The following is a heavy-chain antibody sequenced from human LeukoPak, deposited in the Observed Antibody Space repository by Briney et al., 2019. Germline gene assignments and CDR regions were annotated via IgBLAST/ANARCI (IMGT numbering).Heavy chain of an antibody. Sequence: SETLSLTCTVSGGSISSYYWSWIRQPPGKGLEWIGYIYYSGSTNYNPSLKSRVTISVDTSKNQFSLKLSSVTAADTAVYYCATNSGSPWGRGWFDPWGQGTLVTVSS. CDR1: GGSISSYY. CDR3: ATNSGSPWGRGWFDP. J-gene: IGHJ5*02. CDR2: IYYSGST. V-gene: IGHV4-59*08. D-gene: IGHD1-26*01.